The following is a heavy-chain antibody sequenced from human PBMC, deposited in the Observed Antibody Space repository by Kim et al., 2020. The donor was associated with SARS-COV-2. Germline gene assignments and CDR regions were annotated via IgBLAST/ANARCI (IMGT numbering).Heavy chain of an antibody. Sequence: SETLSLTCTVSGGSVSSGSYYWSWIRQPPGKGLEWIGYIYYSGSTNYNPSLKSRVTISVDTSKNQFSLKLSSVTAADTAVYYCARDVTYYDILTGYYTVLFGDYWGQGTLVTVSS. CDR3: ARDVTYYDILTGYYTVLFGDY. D-gene: IGHD3-9*01. CDR2: IYYSGST. J-gene: IGHJ4*02. V-gene: IGHV4-61*01. CDR1: GGSVSSGSYY.